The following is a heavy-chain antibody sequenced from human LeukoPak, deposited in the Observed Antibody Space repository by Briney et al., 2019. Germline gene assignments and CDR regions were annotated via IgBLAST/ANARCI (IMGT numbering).Heavy chain of an antibody. J-gene: IGHJ4*02. Sequence: GGSLRLSCAASGFTFSSYGMHWVRQAPGKGLEYVSAISSNGGSTYYANSVKGRFTISRDNSKNTLYLQMGSLRAEDMAVYYCASSRYSSGWGTIYYFDYWGQGTLVTVSS. V-gene: IGHV3-64*01. CDR2: ISSNGGST. CDR1: GFTFSSYG. D-gene: IGHD6-19*01. CDR3: ASSRYSSGWGTIYYFDY.